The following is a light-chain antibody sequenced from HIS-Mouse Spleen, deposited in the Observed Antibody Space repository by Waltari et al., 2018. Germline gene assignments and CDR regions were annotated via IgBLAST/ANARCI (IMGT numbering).Light chain of an antibody. V-gene: IGLV3-21*02. CDR3: QVWDSSSDHVV. Sequence: SYVLTQPPSVSVAPGQTARITCGGNTIGSKSVHWYQQTPGQAPVLVVYDDSDRRSGIPERFSGSNSGNTATLTISRVEAGDEADYYCQVWDSSSDHVVFGGGTKLTVL. CDR1: TIGSKS. CDR2: DDS. J-gene: IGLJ2*01.